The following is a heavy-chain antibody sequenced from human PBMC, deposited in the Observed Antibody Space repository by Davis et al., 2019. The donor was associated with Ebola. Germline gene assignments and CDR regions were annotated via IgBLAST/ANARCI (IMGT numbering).Heavy chain of an antibody. Sequence: RLSCAASRFTLSTYWMHWVRQAPGKGLEWVANMKPDGSDKNYVDSVKGRFTISRDNAENSLYLQMNSLRVEDTAVYYCARGDSRWSNWYFDLWGRGTLVTVSS. CDR3: ARGDSRWSNWYFDL. CDR2: MKPDGSDK. D-gene: IGHD2-15*01. V-gene: IGHV3-7*03. J-gene: IGHJ2*01. CDR1: RFTLSTYW.